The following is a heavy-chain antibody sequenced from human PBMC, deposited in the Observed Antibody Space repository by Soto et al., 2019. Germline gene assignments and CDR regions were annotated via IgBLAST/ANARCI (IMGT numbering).Heavy chain of an antibody. CDR1: GFTFSSYG. D-gene: IGHD3-3*01. CDR2: ISYDGSNR. CDR3: ARGRYYDFWSASP. J-gene: IGHJ5*02. V-gene: IGHV3-30*03. Sequence: QVQLVESGGGVVQPGRSLRLSCAASGFTFSSYGMHWVRQAPGKGLEWVAVISYDGSNRYYADSVKGRFTISRDNSKNTLYLQINSLRAEDTALYYCARGRYYDFWSASPWGQGTLVTVSS.